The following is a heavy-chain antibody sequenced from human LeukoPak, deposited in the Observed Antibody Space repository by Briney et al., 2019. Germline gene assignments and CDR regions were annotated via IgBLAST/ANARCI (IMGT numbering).Heavy chain of an antibody. CDR3: AKYGDILTGYPYYFDY. Sequence: PGGSLRLSCAASGFTFDDYAMHWVRQAPGKGLEWVSGFSGSGGSTYYADSVKGRITISRDSSKSTLYLQMNSLRAEDTAVYYCAKYGDILTGYPYYFDYWGQGTLVTVSS. D-gene: IGHD3-9*01. CDR1: GFTFDDYA. J-gene: IGHJ4*02. V-gene: IGHV3-23*01. CDR2: FSGSGGST.